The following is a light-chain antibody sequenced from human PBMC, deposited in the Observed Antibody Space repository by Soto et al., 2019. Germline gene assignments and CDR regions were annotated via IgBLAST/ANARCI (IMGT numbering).Light chain of an antibody. J-gene: IGKJ5*01. V-gene: IGKV3D-20*02. CDR1: QSVSSSY. CDR2: RAS. CDR3: QQRSNWPT. Sequence: EIVLTQSPGTLSLSPGERATLSCRASQSVSSSYLAWYQQKPGQAPRLLVWRASIRGTDMAARFSGSGSGTDFTLTISSLEPEDFAVYYCQQRSNWPTFGQGTRLEIK.